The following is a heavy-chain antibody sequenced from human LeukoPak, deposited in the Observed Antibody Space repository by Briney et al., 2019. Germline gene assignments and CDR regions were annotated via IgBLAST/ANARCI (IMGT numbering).Heavy chain of an antibody. J-gene: IGHJ4*02. CDR1: GVRFSNYV. Sequence: GGSLRLSCAASGVRFSNYVMHWGRQAPGKGLYWVASICSDGSNEENPDSVKGRFTISRETPKNSPYLQRNMVRAEDTAVYYCAKDLSGSLDYWGQGTLVTVSS. D-gene: IGHD3-3*01. CDR2: ICSDGSNE. CDR3: AKDLSGSLDY. V-gene: IGHV3-30*02.